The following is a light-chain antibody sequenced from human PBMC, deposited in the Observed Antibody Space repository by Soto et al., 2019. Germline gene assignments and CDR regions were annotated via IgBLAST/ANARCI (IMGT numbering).Light chain of an antibody. CDR1: QSVSSMY. J-gene: IGKJ4*01. V-gene: IGKV3-20*01. CDR2: GAS. Sequence: EIVLTQSPGTLSLSPGERATLSCRASQSVSSMYLAWYHQKPGQAPRLLIYGASSRATGIPDRFSGSGSGTDFTLTISGLEPEDYAVYYCQQYGSSPLTFGGGTKVEIK. CDR3: QQYGSSPLT.